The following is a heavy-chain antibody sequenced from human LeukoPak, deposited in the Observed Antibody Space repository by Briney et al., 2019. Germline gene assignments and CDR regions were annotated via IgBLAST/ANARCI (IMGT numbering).Heavy chain of an antibody. V-gene: IGHV3-64D*06. Sequence: GGSLRLSCAASGFTFSSFGMHWVRQAPGKGLAYVSAISKNGESTYYADSVKGRFTISRDNSRNTLYLQMTSLRVEDTAVYYCVKEATSYYDYWGQGTLVTVSS. CDR2: ISKNGEST. CDR3: VKEATSYYDY. J-gene: IGHJ4*02. CDR1: GFTFSSFG. D-gene: IGHD3-9*01.